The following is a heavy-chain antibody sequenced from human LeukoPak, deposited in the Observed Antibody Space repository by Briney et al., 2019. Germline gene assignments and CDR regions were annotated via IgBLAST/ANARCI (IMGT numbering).Heavy chain of an antibody. CDR2: INPNIGGT. J-gene: IGHJ4*02. V-gene: IGHV1-2*02. CDR3: AIWGANYGLGSPPDY. Sequence: ASVKVSCKASGYTFTDYYMHWVRQAPGQGLEWMGWINPNIGGTTYAQEFQGRVTMTWDTSINTGYMELSRLTSDDTAVYYCAIWGANYGLGSPPDYWGQGSLVTVSS. CDR1: GYTFTDYY. D-gene: IGHD3-10*01.